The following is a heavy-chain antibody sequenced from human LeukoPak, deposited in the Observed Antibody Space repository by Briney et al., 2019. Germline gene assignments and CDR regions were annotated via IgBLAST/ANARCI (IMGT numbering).Heavy chain of an antibody. D-gene: IGHD3-16*01. CDR2: VKNRGDGRTT. CDR3: TSEYFGGFEY. CDR1: TFTKAW. V-gene: IGHV3-15*07. J-gene: IGHJ4*02. Sequence: GGSLRLSCVASTFTKAWMNWVRQAPGKGLEWVGRVKNRGDGRTTDYAAPVKGRFTISRDDSKRTVYLQMNSLKTEDTAVYFCTSEYFGGFEYWGQGTLVTVSS.